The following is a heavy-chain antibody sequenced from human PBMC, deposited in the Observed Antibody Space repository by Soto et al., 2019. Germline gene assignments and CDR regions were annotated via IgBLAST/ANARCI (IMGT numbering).Heavy chain of an antibody. CDR1: GGSFSGYY. Sequence: SETLSLTCAVYGGSFSGYYWSWIRQPPGKGLEWIGEIDHSGSTNYNPSLKSRVTISVDTSKNQFSLKLSSVTAADTAVYYCARSPSLYYYYYYMDVWGKGTTVTVSS. V-gene: IGHV4-34*01. J-gene: IGHJ6*03. CDR2: IDHSGST. CDR3: ARSPSLYYYYYYMDV.